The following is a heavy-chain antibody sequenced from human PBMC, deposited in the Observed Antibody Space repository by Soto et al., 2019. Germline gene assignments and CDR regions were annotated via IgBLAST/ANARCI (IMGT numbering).Heavy chain of an antibody. CDR2: IHYSGST. Sequence: QVQLQESGPGLVKPSQTLSLTCTVSGDSISSNYYWSWIRQHPGKGLEWIGYIHYSGSTYYNPSLKRRVTISVDTSQNQFSLKLSSVTAADTAVYFCARDTGLSGQTTHWGQGTQVTVSS. CDR1: GDSISSNYY. CDR3: ARDTGLSGQTTH. V-gene: IGHV4-31*03. J-gene: IGHJ4*02. D-gene: IGHD2-8*02.